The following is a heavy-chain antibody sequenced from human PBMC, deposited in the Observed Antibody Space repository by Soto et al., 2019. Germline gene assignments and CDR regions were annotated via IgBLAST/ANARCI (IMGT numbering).Heavy chain of an antibody. Sequence: ASVKVSCKASGYTFTSYAMHWVRQAPGQRLEWMGWINAGNGNTKYSQKFQGRVTITRDTSASTAYMELRSLRSDDTAVYYCARDVGYGLIDGWGQGTLVTSPQ. D-gene: IGHD5-18*01. CDR2: INAGNGNT. CDR3: ARDVGYGLIDG. CDR1: GYTFTSYA. V-gene: IGHV1-3*01. J-gene: IGHJ4*02.